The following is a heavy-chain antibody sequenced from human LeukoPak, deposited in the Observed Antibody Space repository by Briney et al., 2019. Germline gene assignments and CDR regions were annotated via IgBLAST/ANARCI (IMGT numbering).Heavy chain of an antibody. J-gene: IGHJ3*02. CDR3: ARRPPALGAFDI. Sequence: SEPLSLTCTVSGGSISRSSYYWGWIGQPPGKGLQWLGSIYYSDSGKMYYNPSLKSRGTISADTSKNQFSLKVSSVTAADTAVYYCARRPPALGAFDIWGQGTMVSVSS. CDR2: IYYSDSGKM. CDR1: GGSISRSSYY. V-gene: IGHV4-39*01.